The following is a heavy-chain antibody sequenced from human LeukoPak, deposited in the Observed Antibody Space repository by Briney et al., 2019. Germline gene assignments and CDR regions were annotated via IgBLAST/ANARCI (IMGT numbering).Heavy chain of an antibody. CDR1: GGSISSGSYY. Sequence: SQTLSLTCTVSGGSISSGSYYWSWIRQPAGKVLEWIGRIYTSGSTNYNPSLKSRVTISVDTSKNQFSLKLSSVTSTDTAVYYCARDLVEAATYYSMDIWGKGTTVTVSS. D-gene: IGHD2-15*01. V-gene: IGHV4-61*02. CDR2: IYTSGST. J-gene: IGHJ6*03. CDR3: ARDLVEAATYYSMDI.